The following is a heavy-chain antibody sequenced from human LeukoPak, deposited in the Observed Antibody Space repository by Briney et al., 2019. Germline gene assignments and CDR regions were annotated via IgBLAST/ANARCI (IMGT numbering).Heavy chain of an antibody. CDR3: VREQYCSGGSCYSSAFDI. CDR1: GYTFTSYD. J-gene: IGHJ3*02. Sequence: ASVKVSCKASGYTFTSYDINWVRQATGQGLEWMGWMNPNSGNTGYAQKFQGRVTMTRNTSISTAYMELSSLRSEDTAVYYCVREQYCSGGSCYSSAFDIWGQGTIVTVSS. CDR2: MNPNSGNT. D-gene: IGHD2-15*01. V-gene: IGHV1-8*01.